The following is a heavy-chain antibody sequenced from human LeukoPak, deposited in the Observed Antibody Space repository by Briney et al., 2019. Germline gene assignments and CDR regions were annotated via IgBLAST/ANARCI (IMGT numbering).Heavy chain of an antibody. Sequence: ASVKVSCKASGYSITNFDINWVRQATGQGLEWMGWMNPNSGNKGYAQKFQGRVTMTMNTSITTAYMELSSLRSEDTAVYYCARGPQWRGDYYYMDVWGRGTKVTVSS. CDR2: MNPNSGNK. CDR1: GYSITNFD. J-gene: IGHJ6*03. D-gene: IGHD6-19*01. CDR3: ARGPQWRGDYYYMDV. V-gene: IGHV1-8*01.